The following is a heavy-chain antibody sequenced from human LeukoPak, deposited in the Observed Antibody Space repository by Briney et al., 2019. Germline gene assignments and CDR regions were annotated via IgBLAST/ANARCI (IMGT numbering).Heavy chain of an antibody. CDR1: GFAFSDWA. CDR2: ISYDGSAK. CDR3: VRGNDYGGPHY. Sequence: QPGRSLRLSCAASGFAFSDWAMHWVRQAPGKGLEWVTVISYDGSAKSYAGSVRGRFTISRDNGKNTLFLQMNSLRAEDAAVYYCVRGNDYGGPHYWGQGTPVTVSS. D-gene: IGHD4-23*01. J-gene: IGHJ4*02. V-gene: IGHV3-30*04.